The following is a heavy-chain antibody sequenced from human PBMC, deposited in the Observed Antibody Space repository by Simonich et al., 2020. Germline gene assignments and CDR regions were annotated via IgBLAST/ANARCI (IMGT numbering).Heavy chain of an antibody. Sequence: QVQLVQSGAEVKKPGASVKVSCKASGYTFTGYYMHWVRQAPGQGLEWMGGINPNSGGTNYAQKFQGRVNMTRDTSISPAYMELSRLRSDDTAVYYCARGALTGDYYYMDVWGKGTTVTVSS. CDR3: ARGALTGDYYYMDV. CDR1: GYTFTGYY. V-gene: IGHV1-2*02. D-gene: IGHD7-27*01. J-gene: IGHJ6*03. CDR2: INPNSGGT.